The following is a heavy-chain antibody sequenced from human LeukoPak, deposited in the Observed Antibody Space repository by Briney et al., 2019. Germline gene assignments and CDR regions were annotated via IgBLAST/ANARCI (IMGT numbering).Heavy chain of an antibody. CDR2: IRWNSGSI. D-gene: IGHD2-15*01. V-gene: IGHV3-9*01. CDR3: AKDLSGVSFDAFDI. Sequence: PGGCLTLSCAASGFTFDDYAMHWVRQAPGKGREWVSGIRWNSGSIGYADSVKGRFTISRDNAQNSLYLQMNSLRAEDTALYYCAKDLSGVSFDAFDIWGQGTMVTVSS. J-gene: IGHJ3*02. CDR1: GFTFDDYA.